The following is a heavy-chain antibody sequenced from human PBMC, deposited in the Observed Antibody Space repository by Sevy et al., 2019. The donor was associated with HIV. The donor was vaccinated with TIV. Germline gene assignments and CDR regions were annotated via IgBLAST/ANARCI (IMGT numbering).Heavy chain of an antibody. CDR2: IRYDGSNK. D-gene: IGHD3-16*02. CDR1: GFTFSSYG. CDR3: AKDTRLHLGELSLLYYYYGMDV. Sequence: GGSLRLSCAASGFTFSSYGMHWVRQAPGKGLEWVEFIRYDGSNKYYADSVKGRFTISRDNSKNTLYLQMNSLRAEDTAVYYCAKDTRLHLGELSLLYYYYGMDVWGQGTTVTVSS. V-gene: IGHV3-30*02. J-gene: IGHJ6*02.